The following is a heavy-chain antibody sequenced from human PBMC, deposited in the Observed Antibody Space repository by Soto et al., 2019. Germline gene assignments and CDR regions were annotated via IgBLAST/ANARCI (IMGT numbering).Heavy chain of an antibody. D-gene: IGHD2-2*01. CDR1: GYTFTSYG. CDR3: ARSIVVVPAAMFAFDY. Sequence: GASVKVSCKASGYTFTSYGISWVRQAPGQGLEWMGWINAYNGNTNYSQKFQGRVTITTDTSTSTAYMELRSLRSEDTAVYYCARSIVVVPAAMFAFDYWGQGTLVTVSS. CDR2: INAYNGNT. J-gene: IGHJ4*02. V-gene: IGHV1-18*01.